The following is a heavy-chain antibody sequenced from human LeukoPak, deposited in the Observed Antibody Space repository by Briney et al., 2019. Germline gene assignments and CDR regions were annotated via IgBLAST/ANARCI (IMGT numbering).Heavy chain of an antibody. CDR2: IGGRGGST. Sequence: GGSLRLSCAASGFTVSSNYMSWVRQAPGKGLEWVSAIGGRGGSTYYADSVKGRFTISRDNSKNTLYLQMNSLRAEDTALYYCARDPGVVAFHYFDFWGQGTLVTVSS. CDR3: ARDPGVVAFHYFDF. CDR1: GFTVSSNY. D-gene: IGHD3-3*01. J-gene: IGHJ4*02. V-gene: IGHV3-23*01.